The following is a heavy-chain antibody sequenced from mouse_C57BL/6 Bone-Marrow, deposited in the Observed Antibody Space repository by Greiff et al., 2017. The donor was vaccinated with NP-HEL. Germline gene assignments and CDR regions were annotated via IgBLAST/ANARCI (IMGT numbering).Heavy chain of an antibody. J-gene: IGHJ4*01. CDR2: IHPTICST. V-gene: IGHV1-64*01. D-gene: IGHD2-2*01. CDR3: ARSGYGYDRGYAMDY. CDR1: FYTFPSYF. Sequence: HLQPPCASLVPPGASVKLSCKASFYTFPSYFLPFFPPLPGPFLSFLFLIHPTICSTNYNEKFKSKATLTVDKSSSTAYMQLSSLTSEDSAVYYCARSGYGYDRGYAMDYWGQGTSVTVSS.